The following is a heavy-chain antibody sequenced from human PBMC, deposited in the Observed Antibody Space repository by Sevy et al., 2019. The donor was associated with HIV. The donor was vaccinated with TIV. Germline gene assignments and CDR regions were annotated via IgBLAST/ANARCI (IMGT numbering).Heavy chain of an antibody. Sequence: VKVSCKVSGYTLTKLSMHWVRQAPGKGLEWMGRFDPEDGETIFAQKFQGSVTMTEDTSTDTAYMELSSLRSEDTAVYYCAAAREYYEDSSGYLDYWGQGTLVTVSS. CDR1: GYTLTKLS. CDR2: FDPEDGET. V-gene: IGHV1-24*01. CDR3: AAAREYYEDSSGYLDY. J-gene: IGHJ4*02. D-gene: IGHD3-22*01.